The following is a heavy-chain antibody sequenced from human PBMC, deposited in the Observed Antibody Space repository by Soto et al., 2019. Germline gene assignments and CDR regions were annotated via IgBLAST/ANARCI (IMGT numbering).Heavy chain of an antibody. CDR2: INSKTDGGTT. V-gene: IGHV3-15*07. Sequence: EVQLVESGGGLVKPGGSLRLSCAASGFTFSNAWMNWVRQAPGKGLEWVGRINSKTDGGTTDYAAPVKGRFTVSRDESKTTLSLQMSSLKTEDTSVYYCTTSKTTGTTFYVYRYGMDVWSHGTTVTVSS. J-gene: IGHJ6*02. CDR3: TTSKTTGTTFYVYRYGMDV. D-gene: IGHD4-17*01. CDR1: GFTFSNAW.